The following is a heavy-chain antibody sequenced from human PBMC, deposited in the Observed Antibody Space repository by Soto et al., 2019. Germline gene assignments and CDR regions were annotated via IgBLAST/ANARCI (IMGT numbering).Heavy chain of an antibody. CDR1: GYSFTSCW. Sequence: PGESLKISCKGSGYSFTSCWIGWVRQMPGKGLEWMGIIYPGDSDTRYSPSFQGQVTISADKSISTAYLQWSSLKASDTAMYYCARTYCSGGSCYFALNTSGSYFASDICGQGTMVTVSS. D-gene: IGHD2-15*01. V-gene: IGHV5-51*01. CDR2: IYPGDSDT. J-gene: IGHJ3*02. CDR3: ARTYCSGGSCYFALNTSGSYFASDI.